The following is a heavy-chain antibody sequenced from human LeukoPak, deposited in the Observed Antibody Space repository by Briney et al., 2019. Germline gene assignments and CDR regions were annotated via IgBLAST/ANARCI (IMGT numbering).Heavy chain of an antibody. J-gene: IGHJ3*02. CDR2: INPNSGGT. CDR1: GYTFTGYY. Sequence: ASVKVSCKASGYTFTGYYMHWVRQAPGQGLEWMGWINPNSGGTKYAQKFQGRVTMTRDTSISTAYMELSRLRSDDTAVYYCARDWDCSGGCCRDAFDIWGQGTMVTVSS. CDR3: ARDWDCSGGCCRDAFDI. V-gene: IGHV1-2*02. D-gene: IGHD2-15*01.